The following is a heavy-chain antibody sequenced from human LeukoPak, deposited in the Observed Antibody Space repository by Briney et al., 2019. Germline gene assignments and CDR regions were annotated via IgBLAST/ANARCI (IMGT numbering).Heavy chain of an antibody. CDR2: TYYRSKWYN. CDR1: GDSVSSNNVA. Sequence: SQTLSLTSAISGDSVSSNNVAWNWIRQSPSRGLEWLGRTYYRSKWYNDYALSVKSRITIKPDTSKNQFSLHLNSLTPEDTAVYYCARGYGDYLLHYWGQGTLVTVSS. V-gene: IGHV6-1*01. CDR3: ARGYGDYLLHY. J-gene: IGHJ4*02. D-gene: IGHD4-17*01.